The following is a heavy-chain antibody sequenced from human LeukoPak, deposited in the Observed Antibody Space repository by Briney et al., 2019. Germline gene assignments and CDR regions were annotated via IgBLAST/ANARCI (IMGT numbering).Heavy chain of an antibody. Sequence: GGSLRLSCAASGFTFSSYSLNWVRQAPGKGLEWVSSISGSSSYIYYADSVKGRFTISRDNAKNSLYLQMNSLRAEDTAVYYCARVDYSSGWYAVDYWGQGTLVTVSS. V-gene: IGHV3-21*01. CDR2: ISGSSSYI. D-gene: IGHD6-19*01. J-gene: IGHJ4*02. CDR3: ARVDYSSGWYAVDY. CDR1: GFTFSSYS.